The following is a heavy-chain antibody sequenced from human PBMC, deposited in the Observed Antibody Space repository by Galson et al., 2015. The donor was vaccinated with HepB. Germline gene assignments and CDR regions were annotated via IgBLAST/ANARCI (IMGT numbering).Heavy chain of an antibody. Sequence: ETLSLTCTVSGGSISSSSYYWGWIRQPPGKGLEWIGSIYYSGSTYYNPSLKSRVTISVDTSKNQFSLKLSSVTAADTAVYYCARRFYGRYYYDSSGSYFDYWGQGTLVTVSS. J-gene: IGHJ4*02. CDR3: ARRFYGRYYYDSSGSYFDY. D-gene: IGHD3-22*01. CDR2: IYYSGST. CDR1: GGSISSSSYY. V-gene: IGHV4-39*01.